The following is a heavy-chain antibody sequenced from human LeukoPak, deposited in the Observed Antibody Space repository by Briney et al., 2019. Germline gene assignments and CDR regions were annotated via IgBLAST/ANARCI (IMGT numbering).Heavy chain of an antibody. CDR1: GFTFSNYG. CDR3: AKSHSSPPYYYYGMDV. D-gene: IGHD6-13*01. V-gene: IGHV3-30*18. Sequence: GRSLRLSCAASGFTFSNYGIHWVRQAPGKGLEWVAVVSYDGIDKYYADSVKGRFTISRDNSKNTLYLQMNSLRAEDAAVYYCAKSHSSPPYYYYGMDVWGQGTTVTVSS. J-gene: IGHJ6*02. CDR2: VSYDGIDK.